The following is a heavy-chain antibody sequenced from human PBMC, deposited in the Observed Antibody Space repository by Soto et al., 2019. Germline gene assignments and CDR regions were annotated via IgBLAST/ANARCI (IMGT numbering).Heavy chain of an antibody. CDR2: INPNSGGT. Sequence: ASVKVSCKASGYTFTGYYMHWVRQAPGQGLEWMGWINPNSGGTNYAQKFQGRVTMTRDTSISTAYMELSRLRSDDTAVYYCARDATLLTRDYYYGMDVWGQGTTVTSP. J-gene: IGHJ6*02. V-gene: IGHV1-2*02. CDR1: GYTFTGYY. CDR3: ARDATLLTRDYYYGMDV. D-gene: IGHD2-15*01.